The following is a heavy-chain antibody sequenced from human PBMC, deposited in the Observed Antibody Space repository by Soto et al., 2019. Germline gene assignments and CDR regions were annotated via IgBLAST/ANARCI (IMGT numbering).Heavy chain of an antibody. V-gene: IGHV4-59*01. Sequence: QVQLQESGPGLVKLSETLSLTCTVSGGSIDSYYWSWIRQPPGKGLEWIGYIFYNGKTNYSPSLKXXXXXXXXXXXXXXXXXXXXXXXXXXXXXXXXXXXXXXXXXWFDPWGQGTLVTVSS. CDR2: IFYNGKT. CDR1: GGSIDSYY. J-gene: IGHJ5*02. CDR3: XXXXXXXXXXWFDP.